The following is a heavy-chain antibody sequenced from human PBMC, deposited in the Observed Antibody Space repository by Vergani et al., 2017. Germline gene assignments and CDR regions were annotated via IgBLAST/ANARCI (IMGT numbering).Heavy chain of an antibody. V-gene: IGHV4-4*09. CDR3: EVDTHRWQRADR. D-gene: IGHD2-15*01. CDR1: GVSVTDYN. CDR2: LSTTGGT. J-gene: IGHJ5*02. Sequence: QAQLQESGPGLVKPSETLSLTCHVFGVSVTDYNCNWIRQAPGKGLEWIGSLSTTGGTTHASHNPSLKIRVSISVVTFKSQFSLRLTSVGAADSAIYSCEVDTHRWQRADRWGQGLLVSVSS.